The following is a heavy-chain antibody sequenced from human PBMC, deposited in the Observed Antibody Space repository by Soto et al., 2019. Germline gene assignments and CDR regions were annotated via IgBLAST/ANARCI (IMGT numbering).Heavy chain of an antibody. V-gene: IGHV1-18*01. CDR3: AASPSFWQNYYYGAMDV. Sequence: GASVKVSCKASGYTFSTYGISWVRQAPGQGLEWMGWINGYNGNTNYAPKLQGRITITRDLSTNTIYMDLSGLRSEDTAVYYCAASPSFWQNYYYGAMDVWGQGTTVTVSS. CDR2: INGYNGNT. J-gene: IGHJ6*02. CDR1: GYTFSTYG.